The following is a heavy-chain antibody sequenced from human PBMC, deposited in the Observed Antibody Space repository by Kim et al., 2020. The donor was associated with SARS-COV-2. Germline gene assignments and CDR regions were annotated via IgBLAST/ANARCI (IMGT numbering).Heavy chain of an antibody. D-gene: IGHD1-26*01. V-gene: IGHV4-31*02. Sequence: YSHPSLKSRVTKSGDTAKNQFSLKLSSVTAADTAVYYCARELHYYYYMDVWGKGTTVTVSS. CDR3: ARELHYYYYMDV. J-gene: IGHJ6*03.